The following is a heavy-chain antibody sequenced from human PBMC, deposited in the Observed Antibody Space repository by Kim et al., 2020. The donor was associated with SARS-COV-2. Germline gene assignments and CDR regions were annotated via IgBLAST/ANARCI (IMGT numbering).Heavy chain of an antibody. J-gene: IGHJ3*02. Sequence: SETLSLTCTVSGGSISSYYWSWIRQPPGKGLEWIGYIYYSGSTNYNPSLKSRVTISVDTSKNQFSLKLSSVTAADTAVYYCASWYYYDSSDAFDIWGQGTMVTVSS. CDR3: ASWYYYDSSDAFDI. D-gene: IGHD3-22*01. V-gene: IGHV4-59*13. CDR2: IYYSGST. CDR1: GGSISSYY.